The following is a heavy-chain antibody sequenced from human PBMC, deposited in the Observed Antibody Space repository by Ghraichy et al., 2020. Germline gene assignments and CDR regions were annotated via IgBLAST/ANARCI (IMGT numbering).Heavy chain of an antibody. J-gene: IGHJ6*02. CDR3: VRDRSTGWPYYYYFYIMDV. D-gene: IGHD6-19*01. V-gene: IGHV3-33*01. Sequence: GGSLRLSCKVSGFTFSSYGLHWVRQAPGKGLEWLAFVWTDGDTKLYEDAVKGRFTISRDNSENILYLQMSSLRADGTAVYYCVRDRSTGWPYYYYFYIMDVWGQGATVIVSS. CDR1: GFTFSSYG. CDR2: VWTDGDTK.